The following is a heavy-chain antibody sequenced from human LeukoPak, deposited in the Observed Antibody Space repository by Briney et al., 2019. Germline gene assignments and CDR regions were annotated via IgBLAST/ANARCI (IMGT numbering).Heavy chain of an antibody. V-gene: IGHV4-59*01. Sequence: SETLSLTCTVSGGSISSYYWSWIRQPPGKGLEWIGYIYYSGSTNYNPSLKSRVTISMDTSKNQFSLKLSSVTAADTAVYYCARERISDAFDIWGQGTMDTVSS. J-gene: IGHJ3*02. D-gene: IGHD1-14*01. CDR1: GGSISSYY. CDR3: ARERISDAFDI. CDR2: IYYSGST.